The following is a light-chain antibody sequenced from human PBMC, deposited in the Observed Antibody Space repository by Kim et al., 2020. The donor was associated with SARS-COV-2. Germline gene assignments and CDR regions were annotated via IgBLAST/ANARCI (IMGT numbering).Light chain of an antibody. Sequence: SVSPGKTASITCSGDKLGDTYACWYQQKPGRSPVLVIYQDNKRPSGIPERFSGSNSGNTATLTISGTQAMDEADYYCQAWDSSTYVFGTGTKVTVL. CDR2: QDN. J-gene: IGLJ1*01. V-gene: IGLV3-1*01. CDR3: QAWDSSTYV. CDR1: KLGDTY.